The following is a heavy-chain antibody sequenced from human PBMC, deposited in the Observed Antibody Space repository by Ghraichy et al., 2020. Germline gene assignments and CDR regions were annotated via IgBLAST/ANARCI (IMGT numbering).Heavy chain of an antibody. V-gene: IGHV1-3*01. D-gene: IGHD5-12*01. CDR3: ARGQNSGSWLIDF. CDR2: ISADVGRT. CDR1: GYSLTDYA. Sequence: ASVKVSCKASGYSLTDYAIHWVRQAPGQRLEWVGYISADVGRTEYSQRFQDRVTIIRDTSASTGYMELSSLRSEDTAVYYCARGQNSGSWLIDFWGSGTLVSVSS. J-gene: IGHJ4*02.